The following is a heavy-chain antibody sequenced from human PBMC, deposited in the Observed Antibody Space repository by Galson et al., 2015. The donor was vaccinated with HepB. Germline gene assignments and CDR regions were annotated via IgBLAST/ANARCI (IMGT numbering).Heavy chain of an antibody. CDR2: ISSSSSYI. Sequence: SLRLSCAASGFTFSSYSMNWVRQAPGKGLEWVSSISSSSSYIYYADSVKGRFTISRDNAKNSLYLQMNSLRAEDTAGYYCARGLGGSFDAFDIWGQGTMVTVSS. D-gene: IGHD1-26*01. CDR3: ARGLGGSFDAFDI. CDR1: GFTFSSYS. V-gene: IGHV3-21*01. J-gene: IGHJ3*02.